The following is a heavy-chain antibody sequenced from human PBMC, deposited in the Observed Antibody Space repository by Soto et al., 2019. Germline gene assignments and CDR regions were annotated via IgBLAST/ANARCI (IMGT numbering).Heavy chain of an antibody. CDR3: TRRRVAGPYYYGMDV. J-gene: IGHJ6*02. CDR2: IRSKANSYAT. V-gene: IGHV3-73*01. Sequence: GGSLILSCAASGFTFSGSAMHWVRQASGKGLEWVGRIRSKANSYATAYAASVKGRFTISRDDSKNTAYLQMNSLKTEDTAVYYCTRRRVAGPYYYGMDVWGQGTTVTVSS. CDR1: GFTFSGSA. D-gene: IGHD6-19*01.